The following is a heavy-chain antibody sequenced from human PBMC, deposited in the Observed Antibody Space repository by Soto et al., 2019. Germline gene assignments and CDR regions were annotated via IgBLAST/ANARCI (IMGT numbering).Heavy chain of an antibody. D-gene: IGHD1-26*01. CDR3: ARERVGANDY. Sequence: ASVKVSCKASGYTFTSYYLQWVLQAPGQGLEWMGIINPSGGHTSYAQKFHGRVTMTSDTSISTAYMELSSLRSEDTAVYYCARERVGANDYWGQGTLVTVS. J-gene: IGHJ4*02. CDR2: INPSGGHT. V-gene: IGHV1-46*01. CDR1: GYTFTSYY.